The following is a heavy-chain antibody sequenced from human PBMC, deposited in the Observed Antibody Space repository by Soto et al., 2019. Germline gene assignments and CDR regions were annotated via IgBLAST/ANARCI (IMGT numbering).Heavy chain of an antibody. Sequence: AGESLKISCKGSGYSFTSYWISWVRQMPGKGLEWMGRIDPSDSYTNYSPSFQGHVTISADKSISTAYLQWSSLKASDTAMYYCARQNFWSGYYTSSHYYYYGMDVWGQGTTVTVSS. D-gene: IGHD3-3*01. J-gene: IGHJ6*02. CDR3: ARQNFWSGYYTSSHYYYYGMDV. CDR2: IDPSDSYT. CDR1: GYSFTSYW. V-gene: IGHV5-10-1*01.